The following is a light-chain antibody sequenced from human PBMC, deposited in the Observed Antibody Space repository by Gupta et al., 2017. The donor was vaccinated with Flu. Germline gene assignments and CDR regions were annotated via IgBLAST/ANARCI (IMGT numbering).Light chain of an antibody. V-gene: IGLV2-14*01. CDR2: EVS. CDR3: SSYTGTNTLGV. Sequence: IAISCTGTSGDLGGYNYVSWYQQHPGKEPKRIMVEVSNRPSGVSDRVSGYKSGSKASLTIYGLQAEDEAYDYCSSYTGTNTLGVFGGGTKLTVL. CDR1: SGDLGGYNY. J-gene: IGLJ2*01.